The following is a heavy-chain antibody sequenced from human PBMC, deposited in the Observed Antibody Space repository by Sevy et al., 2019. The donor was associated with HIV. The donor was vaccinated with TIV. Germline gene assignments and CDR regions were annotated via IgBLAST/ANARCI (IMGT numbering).Heavy chain of an antibody. J-gene: IGHJ3*02. Sequence: ASVTVSCKASGDTFSTYGLSWVRQAPGQGLEWMGGIIPIFGTPNYAQKFQGRVTITADESGSTAYMELSSLGSEDTALYYCAREGGVATTGDNDAFDIWGHGTLVTVSS. CDR3: AREGGVATTGDNDAFDI. D-gene: IGHD7-27*01. CDR1: GDTFSTYG. V-gene: IGHV1-69*13. CDR2: IIPIFGTP.